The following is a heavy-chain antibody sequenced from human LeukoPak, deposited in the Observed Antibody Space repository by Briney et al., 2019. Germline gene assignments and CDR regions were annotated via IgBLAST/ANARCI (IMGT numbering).Heavy chain of an antibody. CDR1: GFTFSSYS. D-gene: IGHD4-17*01. CDR3: ARDRTTVTLYAFDI. CDR2: ISSSSSYI. Sequence: GGSLRLSCAASGFTFSSYSMNWVRQAPGKGLEWVSSISSSSSYIYYADSVKGRFTISRDNAKNSLYLQMNSLRAEDTAVYYCARDRTTVTLYAFDIWGQGTMVTVSS. J-gene: IGHJ3*02. V-gene: IGHV3-21*01.